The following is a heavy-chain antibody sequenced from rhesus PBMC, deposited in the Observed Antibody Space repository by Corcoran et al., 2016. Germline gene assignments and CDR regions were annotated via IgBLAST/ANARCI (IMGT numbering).Heavy chain of an antibody. D-gene: IGHD7-45*01. J-gene: IGHJ4*01. CDR3: ARANWGPDY. CDR2: SRNGGEST. CDR1: GFPFSASS. Sequence: EVQLVASGGGLAKPGGSLRLSCAASGFPFSASSIAWVRPAPGKGREWVSSSRNGGESTWYADSVKGRFTIYRESAKNTLYLQMSSLTTEDTAVYYCARANWGPDYWGQGVLVTVSS. V-gene: IGHV3-178*01.